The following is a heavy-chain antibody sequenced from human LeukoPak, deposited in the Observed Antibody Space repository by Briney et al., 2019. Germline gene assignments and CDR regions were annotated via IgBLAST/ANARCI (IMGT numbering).Heavy chain of an antibody. Sequence: SVKVSCKASGGTFSSYAISWVRQAPGQGLEWMGGIIPIFGTANYAQKFQGRVTITADEPTSTAYMELSSLRSEDTAVYYCARDSVPAVVYGYDPTFDYWGQGTLVTVSS. CDR1: GGTFSSYA. CDR2: IIPIFGTA. D-gene: IGHD5-12*01. CDR3: ARDSVPAVVYGYDPTFDY. J-gene: IGHJ4*02. V-gene: IGHV1-69*13.